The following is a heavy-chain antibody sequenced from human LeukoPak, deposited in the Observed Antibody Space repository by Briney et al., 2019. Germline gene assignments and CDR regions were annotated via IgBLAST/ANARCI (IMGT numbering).Heavy chain of an antibody. D-gene: IGHD1-20*01. V-gene: IGHV4-34*01. CDR2: INHSGST. Sequence: SETLSLTCAVYGGSFRGYYWSWIRQPPGKGLEWIGEINHSGSTNYNPSLKSRVTISVDTSKNQFSLKLSSVTAADTAVYYCASTYITGTAHFDYWGQGTLVTVSS. CDR1: GGSFRGYY. CDR3: ASTYITGTAHFDY. J-gene: IGHJ4*02.